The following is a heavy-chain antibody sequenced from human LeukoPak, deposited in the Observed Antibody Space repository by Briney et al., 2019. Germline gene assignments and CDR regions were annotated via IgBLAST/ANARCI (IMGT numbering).Heavy chain of an antibody. CDR2: IITMFDTP. CDR1: GDTFTTYA. Sequence: SVNVSCKASGDTFTTYAIIWVRQAPGQGLEWMGGIITMFDTPNYAQRLQGRVTITADKSTKTAYMELTSLRSEDTAVYYCARAGIPGYCTNVTCSNWLDPWGQGTLVTVSS. V-gene: IGHV1-69*06. D-gene: IGHD2-8*01. J-gene: IGHJ5*02. CDR3: ARAGIPGYCTNVTCSNWLDP.